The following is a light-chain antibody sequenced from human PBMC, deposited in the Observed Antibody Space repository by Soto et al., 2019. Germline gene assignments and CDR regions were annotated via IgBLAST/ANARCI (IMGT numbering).Light chain of an antibody. J-gene: IGKJ3*01. V-gene: IGKV3-15*01. CDR1: LTVSTN. CDR2: YAS. Sequence: DIVMTQSPATLSVSPGERATLSCRASLTVSTNLAWYQQKPGQAPRLLIYYASTRATGISARFSGSGSVKEFTLTISSVQSEDSAVYYCQQYNNWPPGATFGPGTKVEIK. CDR3: QQYNNWPPGAT.